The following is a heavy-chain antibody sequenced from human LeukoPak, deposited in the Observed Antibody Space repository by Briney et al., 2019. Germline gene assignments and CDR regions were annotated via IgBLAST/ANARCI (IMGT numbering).Heavy chain of an antibody. CDR3: AKDGGIAEAGGWFDP. Sequence: PGGSLRLSCGASGFTFSSYAMSWVRQAPGKGLEWVSAISAGGGSPYYADSVKGRFTISRDNSKNTLYLQMNSLRAEDTAVYYCAKDGGIAEAGGWFDPWGQGTLVTVSS. J-gene: IGHJ5*02. CDR1: GFTFSSYA. V-gene: IGHV3-23*01. CDR2: ISAGGGSP. D-gene: IGHD6-13*01.